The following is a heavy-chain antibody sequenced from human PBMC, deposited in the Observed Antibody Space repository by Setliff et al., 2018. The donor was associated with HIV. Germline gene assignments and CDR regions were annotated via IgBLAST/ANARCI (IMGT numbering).Heavy chain of an antibody. J-gene: IGHJ4*02. V-gene: IGHV4-34*01. CDR1: GGSFSSYY. Sequence: SETLSLTCAVYGGSFSSYYWSWIRQPPGKGLEWIGEINHSGSTNYSPSLKSRVTISVDTSKNQFSLKLSSVSAADTAVYYCASFQGIQLWQYYFDYWGQGTLVTVSS. CDR2: INHSGST. CDR3: ASFQGIQLWQYYFDY. D-gene: IGHD5-18*01.